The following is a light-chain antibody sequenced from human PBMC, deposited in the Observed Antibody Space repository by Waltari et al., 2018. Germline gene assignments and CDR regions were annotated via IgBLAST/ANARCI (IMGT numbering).Light chain of an antibody. V-gene: IGLV2-8*01. CDR3: SSYAGSNRVI. J-gene: IGLJ2*01. CDR2: EIN. Sequence: QSALTQPPSASGSPGQSVTISCTGTSSDVGGYDYVSWYQQHPGKAPKLMIYEINKRPSGVPNRFCGSRSGNTASLTGSGVRPEDEADYYCSSYAGSNRVIFGGGTKLTVL. CDR1: SSDVGGYDY.